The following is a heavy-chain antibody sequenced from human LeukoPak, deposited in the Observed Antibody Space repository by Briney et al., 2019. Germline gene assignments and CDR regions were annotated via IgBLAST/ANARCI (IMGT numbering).Heavy chain of an antibody. D-gene: IGHD2-2*01. Sequence: ASVKVSCKASGYTFTGYYMHWVRQAPGQGLEWMGWINPNSGGTNYARKFQGRVTMTRDTSISTAYLERSRRRSDDTAVYYWARNDGVPALSFDYWGQGTLVTVSS. V-gene: IGHV1-2*02. CDR2: INPNSGGT. J-gene: IGHJ4*02. CDR1: GYTFTGYY. CDR3: ARNDGVPALSFDY.